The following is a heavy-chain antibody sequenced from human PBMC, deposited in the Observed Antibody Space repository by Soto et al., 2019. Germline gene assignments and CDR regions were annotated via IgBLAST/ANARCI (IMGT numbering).Heavy chain of an antibody. V-gene: IGHV4-39*02. CDR3: ARERPDGSRLDP. CDR2: IYYDGNT. CDR1: GGSIGGSSDY. D-gene: IGHD6-13*01. J-gene: IGHJ5*02. Sequence: SETLSLTCTVSGGSIGGSSDYWGWIRQPPGKGLEWIGSIYYDGNTYYNPSLKSRVTISVDTAKNQFSLKLSSVTAADTAVYYCARERPDGSRLDPWGQGTLVTVSS.